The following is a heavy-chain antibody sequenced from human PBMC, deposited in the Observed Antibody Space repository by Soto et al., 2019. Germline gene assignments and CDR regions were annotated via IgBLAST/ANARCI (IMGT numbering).Heavy chain of an antibody. D-gene: IGHD3-9*01. CDR3: VRLFDTYYLDL. V-gene: IGHV3-33*01. J-gene: IGHJ4*02. Sequence: QVQVVESGGGVVQPGRSLRLSCAASGFTFSTYGMHWVRQAPGKGLEWVALVWSDGSKKYYADSVKGRFTISRDNSKDTLHLQMNSLRAEDTAVYYCVRLFDTYYLDLWGQGTLVTVST. CDR1: GFTFSTYG. CDR2: VWSDGSKK.